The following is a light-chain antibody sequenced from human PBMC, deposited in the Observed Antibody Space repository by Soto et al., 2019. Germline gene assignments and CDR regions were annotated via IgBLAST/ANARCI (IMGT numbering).Light chain of an antibody. Sequence: ELMITQSPSTLSVSPGERATLSCRASQSVSSNLAWYQQKPGQAPRLLIYGASTRATGIPARFGGSGSGTEFTLTISSLQSEDFAVYYCQQYNKWPRTFGQGTKVDIK. CDR1: QSVSSN. CDR2: GAS. V-gene: IGKV3-15*01. CDR3: QQYNKWPRT. J-gene: IGKJ1*01.